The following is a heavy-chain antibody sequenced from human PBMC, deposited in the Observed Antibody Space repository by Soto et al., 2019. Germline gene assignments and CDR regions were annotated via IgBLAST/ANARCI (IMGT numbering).Heavy chain of an antibody. D-gene: IGHD6-19*01. CDR3: ARGRIAVAGHYSFDL. CDR1: GFTVSSNY. V-gene: IGHV3-53*01. CDR2: IYTGGYT. J-gene: IGHJ4*02. Sequence: EVQLVESGGGLIQPGGSLRLSCTASGFTVSSNYMSWVRQAPGKGLEWVSVIYTGGYTYYAYSVKGRFTISRDNSKNTLSLQMNSLRAEDTAVYFCARGRIAVAGHYSFDLWGQGTLVTVSS.